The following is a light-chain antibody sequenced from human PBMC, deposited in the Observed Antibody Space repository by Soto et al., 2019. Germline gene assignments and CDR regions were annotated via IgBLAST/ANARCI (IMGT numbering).Light chain of an antibody. CDR1: QSLLDTDDGHFY. CDR2: TVS. Sequence: DVVMTQTPLSLSVAPGQPASISCRSSQSLLDTDDGHFYLDWYLQRPGQSPQLLIYTVSSRASGVPDRFSGSGSGTDFTLKISRVEAEDVGVYYCMQRIEFPWTFGQGTKVDIK. CDR3: MQRIEFPWT. V-gene: IGKV2-40*01. J-gene: IGKJ1*01.